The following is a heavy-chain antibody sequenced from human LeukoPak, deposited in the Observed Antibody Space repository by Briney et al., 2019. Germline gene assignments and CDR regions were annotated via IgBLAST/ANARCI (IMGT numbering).Heavy chain of an antibody. CDR3: SRHIAVAGTGYYYGMDV. CDR2: IYYSGST. Sequence: SETLSLTCTVSGGSISSYYWSWIRQPPGKGLEWIVHIYYSGSTNYNPSLKSRVTISVDTYKNQFSLELSSVTAADTAVYYYSRHIAVAGTGYYYGMDVWGQGTTVTVSS. V-gene: IGHV4-59*08. CDR1: GGSISSYY. J-gene: IGHJ6*02. D-gene: IGHD6-19*01.